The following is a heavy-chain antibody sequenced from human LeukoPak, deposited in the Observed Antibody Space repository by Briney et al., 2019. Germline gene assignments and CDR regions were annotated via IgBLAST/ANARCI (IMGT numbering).Heavy chain of an antibody. CDR3: ARDSGGYSYGYIDY. V-gene: IGHV3-48*04. Sequence: GGSLRLSCAASGFTFSSYAMSWVRQAPGKGLEWVSYISSSGSTIYYADSVKGRFTISRDNAKNSLYLQMNSLRAEDTAVYYCARDSGGYSYGYIDYWGQGTLVTVSS. CDR2: ISSSGSTI. CDR1: GFTFSSYA. D-gene: IGHD5-18*01. J-gene: IGHJ4*02.